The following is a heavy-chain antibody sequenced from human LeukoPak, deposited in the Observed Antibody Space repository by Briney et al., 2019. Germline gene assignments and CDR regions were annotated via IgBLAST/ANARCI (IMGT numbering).Heavy chain of an antibody. J-gene: IGHJ4*02. CDR3: ARDHPYCSGGSCYSKYNVPYFDY. V-gene: IGHV4-61*02. D-gene: IGHD2-15*01. CDR1: GGSISSGSYY. Sequence: PSQTLSLTCTVSGGSISSGSYYWSWIRQPAGKGLEWIGRIYTSGSTNYNPSLKSRVTISVDTSKNQFSLKLSSVTAADTAVYYCARDHPYCSGGSCYSKYNVPYFDYWGQGTLVTVSS. CDR2: IYTSGST.